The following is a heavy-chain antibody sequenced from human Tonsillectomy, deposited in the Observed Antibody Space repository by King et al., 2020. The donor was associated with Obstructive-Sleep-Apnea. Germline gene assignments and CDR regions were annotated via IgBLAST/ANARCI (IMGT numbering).Heavy chain of an antibody. CDR2: IYYSGST. CDR3: ARVPFVEWLRGDDRADY. D-gene: IGHD3-3*01. Sequence: QLQESGPGLVKPSETLSLTCTVSGGSISSSSYYWGWIRQPPGKGLEWIGSIYYSGSTYYNPSLKSRVTISVDTSKNQFSLKLSSVTAADTAVYYCARVPFVEWLRGDDRADYWGQGTLVTVSS. J-gene: IGHJ4*02. V-gene: IGHV4-39*07. CDR1: GGSISSSSYY.